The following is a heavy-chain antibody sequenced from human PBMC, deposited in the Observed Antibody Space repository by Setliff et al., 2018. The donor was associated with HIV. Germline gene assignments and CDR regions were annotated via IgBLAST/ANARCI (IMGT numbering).Heavy chain of an antibody. D-gene: IGHD4-17*01. J-gene: IGHJ1*01. CDR1: GLTIRNNY. CDR3: AREGPTVTTRYFHY. CDR2: INWNGGST. V-gene: IGHV3-20*04. Sequence: GGSLRLSCAASGLTIRNNYMSWVRQAPGKGLEWVSGINWNGGSTNYADSVKGRFTISRDNAKNSLYLQMNSLRVEDTALYYCAREGPTVTTRYFHYWGQGTLVTVSS.